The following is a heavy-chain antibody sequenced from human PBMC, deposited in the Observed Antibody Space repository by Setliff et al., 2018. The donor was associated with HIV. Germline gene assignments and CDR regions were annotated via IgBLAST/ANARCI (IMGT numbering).Heavy chain of an antibody. CDR3: ARERGASGGERTIFGVVNYFDY. J-gene: IGHJ4*02. Sequence: SETLSLTCTVSGGSISSGGYFWSWIRQLPGMGLEWIGYIYYSGSTYYNPSLRSRVTISVDTSKNQFSLKLTSVTAADTAVYYCARERGASGGERTIFGVVNYFDYWGQGTLVTVSS. CDR2: IYYSGST. CDR1: GGSISSGGYF. V-gene: IGHV4-61*08. D-gene: IGHD3-3*01.